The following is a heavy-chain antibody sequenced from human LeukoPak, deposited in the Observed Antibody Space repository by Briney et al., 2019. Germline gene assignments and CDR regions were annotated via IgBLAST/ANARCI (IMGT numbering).Heavy chain of an antibody. Sequence: GASVKVSCKASGYTFTNYGISWVRQAPGQGLEWRGWISAYNGSTNYAQKVQGRVTMTTDTSTSTAYMELRSLRSDDTAVYYCARRFKALAGTIYYYYYMDVWGKGTTVTISS. CDR1: GYTFTNYG. D-gene: IGHD6-19*01. CDR2: ISAYNGST. CDR3: ARRFKALAGTIYYYYYMDV. J-gene: IGHJ6*03. V-gene: IGHV1-18*01.